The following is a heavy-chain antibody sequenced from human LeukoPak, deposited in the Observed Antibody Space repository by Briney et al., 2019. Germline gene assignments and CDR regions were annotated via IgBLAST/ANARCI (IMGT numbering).Heavy chain of an antibody. J-gene: IGHJ6*03. V-gene: IGHV1-8*01. D-gene: IGHD3-10*01. Sequence: GASVKVSCKASGYTFTSYDINWVRQATGQGLEWMGWMNPNSGNTGYAQKFQGRVTMTRNTSISTANMELSSLRSEDTAVYYCARGREELWFGELLSYYYYMDVWGKGTTVTISS. CDR1: GYTFTSYD. CDR2: MNPNSGNT. CDR3: ARGREELWFGELLSYYYYMDV.